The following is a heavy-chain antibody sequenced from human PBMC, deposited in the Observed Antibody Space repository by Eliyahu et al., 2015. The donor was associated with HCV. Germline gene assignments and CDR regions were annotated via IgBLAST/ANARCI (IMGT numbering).Heavy chain of an antibody. D-gene: IGHD1-26*01. CDR2: ISYSGNT. CDR3: ATLIEGGGGRGY. Sequence: QVQLQESGPGLVKPSQTLSLXXXVSGGSISGGYHWSWIRQHPEKGLEWIGYISYSGNTYYXPSLKSRLTMSVDTSKNQFSLRLTSVTAADTAVYYCATLIEGGGGRGYWGQGTLVTVSS. V-gene: IGHV4-31*03. CDR1: GGSISGGYH. J-gene: IGHJ4*02.